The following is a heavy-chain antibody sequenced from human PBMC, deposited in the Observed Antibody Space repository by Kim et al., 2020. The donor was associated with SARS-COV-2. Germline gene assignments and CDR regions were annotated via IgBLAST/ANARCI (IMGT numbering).Heavy chain of an antibody. CDR1: GDSVSSNSAA. D-gene: IGHD2-2*03. CDR2: TYYRSKWYN. Sequence: SQTLSLTCAISGDSVSSNSAAWNWIRQSPSRGLEWLGRTYYRSKWYNDYAVSVKSRITINPDTSKNQFSLQLNSVTPEDTAVYYCARDGYCSSTSCYIDYYYYGMDVWGQGTTVTVSS. CDR3: ARDGYCSSTSCYIDYYYYGMDV. J-gene: IGHJ6*02. V-gene: IGHV6-1*01.